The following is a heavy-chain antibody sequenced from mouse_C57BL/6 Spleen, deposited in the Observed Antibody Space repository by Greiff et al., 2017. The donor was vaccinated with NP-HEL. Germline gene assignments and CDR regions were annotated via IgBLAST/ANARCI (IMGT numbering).Heavy chain of an antibody. CDR3: AKHRRGSSYWYFEV. D-gene: IGHD1-1*01. CDR1: GFSLTSYG. J-gene: IGHJ1*03. V-gene: IGHV2-6-1*01. Sequence: QVQLKESGPGLVAPSQSLSITCTVSGFSLTSYGVHWVRQPPGKGLEWLVVIWSDGSTTYNSALISRLSISKDNSKSQVFLKRNSLQTDDTARYYCAKHRRGSSYWYFEVWGTGTTVTVSS. CDR2: IWSDGST.